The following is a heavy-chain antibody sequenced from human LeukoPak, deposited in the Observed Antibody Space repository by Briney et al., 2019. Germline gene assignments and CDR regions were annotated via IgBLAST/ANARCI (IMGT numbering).Heavy chain of an antibody. CDR1: GFTFSSYG. CDR3: ARDRGAADFDY. V-gene: IGHV3-33*01. Sequence: PGGSLILSCAASGFTFSSYGMHWVRQAPGKGLEWVAVIWYDGSNKYYADSVKGRFTISRDNSKNTLYLQMNSLRAEDTAVYYCARDRGAADFDYWGQGTLVTVSP. J-gene: IGHJ4*02. D-gene: IGHD3-10*01. CDR2: IWYDGSNK.